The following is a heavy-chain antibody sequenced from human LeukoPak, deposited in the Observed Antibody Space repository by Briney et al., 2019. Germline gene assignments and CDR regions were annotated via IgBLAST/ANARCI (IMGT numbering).Heavy chain of an antibody. Sequence: PGGSLRLSCAASGFNFRDYYMGWIRQAPGKRLEWVSYISGSGGARPYADSVKGRFTVSRNNAIDSLYLQMDSLGAEDTAVYYCARIGTTVAAGTADYWGQGTQVTVSS. V-gene: IGHV3-11*01. CDR3: ARIGTTVAAGTADY. J-gene: IGHJ4*02. CDR1: GFNFRDYY. CDR2: ISGSGGAR. D-gene: IGHD6-13*01.